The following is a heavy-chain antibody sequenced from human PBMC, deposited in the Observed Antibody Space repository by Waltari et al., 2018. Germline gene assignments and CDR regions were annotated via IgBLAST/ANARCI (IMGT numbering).Heavy chain of an antibody. D-gene: IGHD6-13*01. CDR3: ARDRGTGYSSSS. CDR2: IYYSGST. Sequence: QVQLQESGPGLVKPSQTLSLTCTVSGGSVSSGGYSWSWLRQPPGKGLEWIGYIYYSGSTYYNPSLKSRVTISVDTSKNQFSLKLSSVTAADTAVYYCARDRGTGYSSSSWGQGTLVTVSS. V-gene: IGHV4-30-4*07. J-gene: IGHJ4*02. CDR1: GGSVSSGGYS.